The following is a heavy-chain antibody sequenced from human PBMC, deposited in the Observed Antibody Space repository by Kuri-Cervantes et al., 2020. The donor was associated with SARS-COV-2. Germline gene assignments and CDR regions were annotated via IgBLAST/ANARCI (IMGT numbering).Heavy chain of an antibody. Sequence: ESLKISCTVSGGSISSDYWSWIRQPPGKGLEWIGFINYSGSSNYNPSLKSRVSISVDTSKNQFSLRLSSVTAADTAVYYCARLGSGWPGIDFWGQGTLGHRLL. CDR2: INYSGSS. D-gene: IGHD6-19*01. V-gene: IGHV4-59*12. CDR3: ARLGSGWPGIDF. J-gene: IGHJ4*02. CDR1: GGSISSDY.